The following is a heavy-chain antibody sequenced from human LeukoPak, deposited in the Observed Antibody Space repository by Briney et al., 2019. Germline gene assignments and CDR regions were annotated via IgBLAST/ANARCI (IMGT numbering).Heavy chain of an antibody. Sequence: GESLQISCQGSGYSFTSYWIGWVRQLPGKGLEWMGIIYPGDSDTRYSPSFQGQVTISADKSISTAYLQWSSLKASDTAMYYCARQVVGAPDAFDIWGQGTMVTVSS. J-gene: IGHJ3*02. CDR1: GYSFTSYW. V-gene: IGHV5-51*01. CDR2: IYPGDSDT. D-gene: IGHD2-15*01. CDR3: ARQVVGAPDAFDI.